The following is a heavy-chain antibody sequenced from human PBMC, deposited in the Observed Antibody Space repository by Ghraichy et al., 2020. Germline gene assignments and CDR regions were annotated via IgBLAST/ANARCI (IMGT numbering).Heavy chain of an antibody. CDR1: GGSFSGYY. Sequence: SETLSLTCAVYGGSFSGYYWSWIRQPPGKGLEWIGEINHSGSTNYNPSLKSRVTISVDTSKNQFSLKLSSVTAADTAVYYCARGQGIGGSYYFDYWGQGTLVTVSS. V-gene: IGHV4-34*01. J-gene: IGHJ4*02. D-gene: IGHD6-13*01. CDR2: INHSGST. CDR3: ARGQGIGGSYYFDY.